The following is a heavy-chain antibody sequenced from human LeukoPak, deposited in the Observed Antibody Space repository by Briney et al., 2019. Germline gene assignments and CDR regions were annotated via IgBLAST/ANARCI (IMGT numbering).Heavy chain of an antibody. D-gene: IGHD5-12*01. CDR2: IGTAGDT. J-gene: IGHJ6*03. CDR1: GFTFSSYD. Sequence: PGGSLRLPCAASGFTFSSYDMHWVRQATGKGLEWVSAIGTAGDTYYPGSVKGRFTISRENAKNSLYLQMNSLRAGDTAVYYCARGNVDTVAPMDYYYYYMDVWGKGTTVTVSS. V-gene: IGHV3-13*01. CDR3: ARGNVDTVAPMDYYYYYMDV.